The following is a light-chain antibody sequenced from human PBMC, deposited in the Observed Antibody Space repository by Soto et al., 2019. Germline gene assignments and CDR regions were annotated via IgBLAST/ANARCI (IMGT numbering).Light chain of an antibody. V-gene: IGLV1-47*01. CDR1: SSTIGSNY. J-gene: IGLJ2*01. CDR3: GGWDDSLSGPV. CDR2: RNN. Sequence: QSVLTQPPPAPGTPGQGATIPFSGRSSTIGSNYVYWYRQFPGTAPKLLIQRNNQRPSGVPARFSGSKSGTSASLAISGLRSEDEADYYCGGWDDSLSGPVFGGGTKVTVL.